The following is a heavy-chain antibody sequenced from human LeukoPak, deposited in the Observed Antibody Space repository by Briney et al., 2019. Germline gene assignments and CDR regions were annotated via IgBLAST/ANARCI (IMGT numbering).Heavy chain of an antibody. V-gene: IGHV4-39*01. CDR3: ARHGCSGGSCYSPLIDY. CDR1: GGSISSSSYY. Sequence: SETLSLTCTVSGGSISSSSYYWGWIRQPPGKGLEWIGSIYYSGSTYYNPSLKSRVSISVDTSKNQFSLKLSSVTAADTAVYYCARHGCSGGSCYSPLIDYWDQGTLVTVSS. CDR2: IYYSGST. D-gene: IGHD2-15*01. J-gene: IGHJ4*02.